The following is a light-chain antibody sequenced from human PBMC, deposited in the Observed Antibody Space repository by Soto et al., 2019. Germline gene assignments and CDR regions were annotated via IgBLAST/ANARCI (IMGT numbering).Light chain of an antibody. CDR3: QKYDSAPLT. Sequence: DIQMTQSPSSLSASVGDRVTIACRASQGISNNLAWYQQKPGKVPKLLIYAASTLESGVPSRFSGSRSGTDFTLTISSLQPEDVATYYGQKYDSAPLTFGGGTKVEIK. CDR1: QGISNN. J-gene: IGKJ4*01. CDR2: AAS. V-gene: IGKV1-27*01.